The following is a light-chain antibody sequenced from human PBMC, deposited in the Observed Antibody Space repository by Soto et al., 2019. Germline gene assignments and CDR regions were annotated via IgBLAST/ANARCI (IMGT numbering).Light chain of an antibody. CDR3: SSYTSSSTLRHV. CDR2: DVS. Sequence: ALTQPASVSGSPGQSITISCTGTSSDVGGYNYVSWYQQHPGKAPKLMIYDVSNRPSGVSNRFSGSKSGNAASLTISGLQAEDEADYYCSSYTSSSTLRHVFGTGTKVTVL. CDR1: SSDVGGYNY. V-gene: IGLV2-14*01. J-gene: IGLJ1*01.